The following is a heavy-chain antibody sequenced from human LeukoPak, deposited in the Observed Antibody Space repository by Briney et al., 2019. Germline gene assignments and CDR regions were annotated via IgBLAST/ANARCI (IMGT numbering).Heavy chain of an antibody. V-gene: IGHV1-8*01. Sequence: VASVKVSCKASGYTFTSYDINLVRQATGQGLEWMGWMNPNSGDTGFAKKFQARVTMTRTTSISTAYMELNSLRSEDTAVYYGARGQLADFDYWGQGTLVTVSS. D-gene: IGHD6-6*01. CDR1: GYTFTSYD. CDR3: ARGQLADFDY. CDR2: MNPNSGDT. J-gene: IGHJ4*02.